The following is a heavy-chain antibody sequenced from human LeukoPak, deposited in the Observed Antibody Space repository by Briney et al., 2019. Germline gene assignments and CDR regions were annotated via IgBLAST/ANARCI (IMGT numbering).Heavy chain of an antibody. J-gene: IGHJ4*02. Sequence: SETLSLTCTVSGGSISSSSYYWGWIRQPPGKGLEWIGSIYYSGSTYYNPSLKSRVTISVDTSKNQFSLKLSSVTAAGTAVYYCARDTGYSSGWLDYWGQGTLVTVSS. CDR3: ARDTGYSSGWLDY. CDR2: IYYSGST. CDR1: GGSISSSSYY. D-gene: IGHD6-19*01. V-gene: IGHV4-39*07.